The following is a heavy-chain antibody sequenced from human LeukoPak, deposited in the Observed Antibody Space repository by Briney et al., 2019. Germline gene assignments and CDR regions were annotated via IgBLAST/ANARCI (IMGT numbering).Heavy chain of an antibody. CDR1: GNYW. CDR3: VSFYETY. D-gene: IGHD2/OR15-2a*01. Sequence: GGSLRLSCAASGNYWMHWVRQAPGKGLVWVSHINSDGSWTSYADSVKGRFTISKDNAKNTVYLQMNNLRAEDTAVYYCVSFYETYWGRGTLDTVSS. CDR2: INSDGSWT. J-gene: IGHJ4*02. V-gene: IGHV3-74*01.